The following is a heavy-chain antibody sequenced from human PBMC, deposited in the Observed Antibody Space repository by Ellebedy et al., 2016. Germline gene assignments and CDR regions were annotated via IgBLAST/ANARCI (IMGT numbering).Heavy chain of an antibody. D-gene: IGHD3/OR15-3a*01. J-gene: IGHJ4*02. CDR1: GFSFSTFF. CDR3: RHGHYAVY. Sequence: GGSLRLXXTASGFSFSTFFMSWVRQAPGKGLEWVSTISAGSDIIRFADSVKGRFTVSRDNSKNTVYLQMNNVRAEDTAMYYCRHGHYAVYWGQGTLVTVSS. V-gene: IGHV3-23*01. CDR2: ISAGSDII.